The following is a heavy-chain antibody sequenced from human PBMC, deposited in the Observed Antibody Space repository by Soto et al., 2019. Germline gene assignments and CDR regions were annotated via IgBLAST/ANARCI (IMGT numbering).Heavy chain of an antibody. CDR3: ARVTSHGMTIGGFDS. D-gene: IGHD3-16*01. CDR1: GVSFSNSW. V-gene: IGHV3-48*02. Sequence: PWGSLSLSCAASGVSFSNSWMSWVRQAPGTGLEWVAHITDGLTKHYADFVQCRFIISRDNAKNSLYLELTDLRDDDTAVYYCARVTSHGMTIGGFDSWGQGTLVTVSS. CDR2: ITDGLTK. J-gene: IGHJ4*02.